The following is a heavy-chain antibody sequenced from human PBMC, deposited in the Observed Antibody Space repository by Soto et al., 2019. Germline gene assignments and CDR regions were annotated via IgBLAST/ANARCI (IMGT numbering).Heavy chain of an antibody. J-gene: IGHJ4*02. V-gene: IGHV3-23*01. Sequence: EVQLLESGGGVVQPGGSLRLSCAASGFTFSSYAMRWVRQSPGKGLEWVSTISGSGGSTYYADSVKGRFTISRDNSKKTLYLQMNRLRAEDTAVYYCARRGSGNYYDYWGQGTLVTVSS. CDR3: ARRGSGNYYDY. CDR1: GFTFSSYA. D-gene: IGHD1-26*01. CDR2: ISGSGGST.